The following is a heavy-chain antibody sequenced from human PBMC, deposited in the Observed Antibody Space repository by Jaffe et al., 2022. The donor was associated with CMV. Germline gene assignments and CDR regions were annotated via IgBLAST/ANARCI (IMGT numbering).Heavy chain of an antibody. CDR1: GFTFSSYA. D-gene: IGHD3-10*01. J-gene: IGHJ4*02. CDR3: VVGGLLMVRGVYYFDY. Sequence: EVQLVESGGGLVQPGGSLRLSCAASGFTFSSYAMSWVRQAPGKGLEWVSAISGSGGSTYYADSVKGRFTISRDNSKNTLYLQMNSLRAEDTAVYYCVVGGLLMVRGVYYFDYWGQGTLVTVSS. V-gene: IGHV3-23*04. CDR2: ISGSGGST.